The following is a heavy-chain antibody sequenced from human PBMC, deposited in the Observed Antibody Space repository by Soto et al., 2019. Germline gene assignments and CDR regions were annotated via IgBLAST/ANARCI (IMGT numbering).Heavy chain of an antibody. J-gene: IGHJ5*01. CDR2: ILGGGGNT. D-gene: IGHD3-10*01. Sequence: PGGSLRLSCAASGLTFSSSAMSWVRQAPGKGLEWVSVILGGGGNTYYADSVRGRFTISRDNSKNTVSLQMNSLRAEDTAVYYCASLQFGEFWFEWFDSWGQGTLVTVSS. CDR3: ASLQFGEFWFEWFDS. CDR1: GLTFSSSA. V-gene: IGHV3-23*01.